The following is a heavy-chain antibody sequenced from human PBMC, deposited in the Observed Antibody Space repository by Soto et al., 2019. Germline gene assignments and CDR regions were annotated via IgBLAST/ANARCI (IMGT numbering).Heavy chain of an antibody. J-gene: IGHJ4*02. D-gene: IGHD5-18*01. CDR1: GFTFSAYG. CDR2: IWYDGSNK. Sequence: QVQLVESGGGVVQPGRSLRLACATSGFTFSAYGMHWVRQAPGKGLEWVAVIWYDGSNKYYADSVKGRFTISRDNSKNTLFLQMNNLRADDTAVYYCARDPRRDGYNRFDCRGQGTPVTVSS. V-gene: IGHV3-33*01. CDR3: ARDPRRDGYNRFDC.